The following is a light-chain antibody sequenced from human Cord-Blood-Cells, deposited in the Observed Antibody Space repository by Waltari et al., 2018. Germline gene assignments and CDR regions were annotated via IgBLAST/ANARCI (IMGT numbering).Light chain of an antibody. V-gene: IGLV2-8*01. CDR1: SSDVRGYNY. Sequence: QSALTQPPPAPGSPAQSVTISCTGSSSDVRGYNYISWYHQHPGKAPKLMIYEVSKRPAGVPDRFSGSKSGNTDSLTVSGLQAEDEADYYCSSYAGSNNLVFGGGTKLPVL. J-gene: IGLJ3*02. CDR2: EVS. CDR3: SSYAGSNNLV.